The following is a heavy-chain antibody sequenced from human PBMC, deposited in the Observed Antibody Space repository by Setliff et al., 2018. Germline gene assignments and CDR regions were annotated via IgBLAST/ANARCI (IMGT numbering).Heavy chain of an antibody. Sequence: GASVKVSCKTSAYTFSGYYIHWVRQAPGQGLQWMGWINPNFGADYAQKFQGRVTMTRDASITTGYMVLNSLRSDDTAVYYCAKDLNRWFGEFAFDMWGQGTMVTVSS. J-gene: IGHJ3*02. CDR3: AKDLNRWFGEFAFDM. CDR1: AYTFSGYY. CDR2: INPNFGA. V-gene: IGHV1-2*02. D-gene: IGHD3-10*01.